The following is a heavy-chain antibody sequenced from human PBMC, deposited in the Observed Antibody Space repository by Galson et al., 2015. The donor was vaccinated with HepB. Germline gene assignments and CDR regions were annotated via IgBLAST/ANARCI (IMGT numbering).Heavy chain of an antibody. Sequence: SVKVSCKASGGTFSNYAISWVRQAPGQGLEWMGGIIPIFGTANFPQKFQGRVTITADESTNTAYMELSSLRSEDTAVYYCARDGREYCNNTTCYEGWFDPWGQGTLVTVSS. CDR1: GGTFSNYA. J-gene: IGHJ5*02. V-gene: IGHV1-69*13. D-gene: IGHD2/OR15-2a*01. CDR3: ARDGREYCNNTTCYEGWFDP. CDR2: IIPIFGTA.